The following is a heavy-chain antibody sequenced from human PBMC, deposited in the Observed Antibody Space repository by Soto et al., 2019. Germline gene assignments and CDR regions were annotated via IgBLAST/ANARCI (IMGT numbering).Heavy chain of an antibody. V-gene: IGHV3-11*01. CDR3: ARDPYSTVTLDY. CDR2: ISSSGSTI. J-gene: IGHJ4*02. CDR1: GFTFSDYY. D-gene: IGHD4-17*01. Sequence: QVQLVESGGGLVKPGGSLRLSCAASGFTFSDYYMSWIRQAPGKGVEWVSYISSSGSTIYYADSVKGRFTISRDNAKNSRYLQMNSLRAEDPAVYYCARDPYSTVTLDYWGQGTLVTVSS.